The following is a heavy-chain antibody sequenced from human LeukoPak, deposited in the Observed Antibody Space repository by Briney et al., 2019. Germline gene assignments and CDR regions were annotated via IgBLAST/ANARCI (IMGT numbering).Heavy chain of an antibody. Sequence: GGSLRLSCAASGFTFSAYNMNWVRQAPGKGLEWVSSISSSSSYIYYADSVKGRFTISRDNAKNSLYLQMNSLRAEDTAVYWCARDYIAYDPLDYWGQGTLVTVSS. J-gene: IGHJ4*02. CDR1: GFTFSAYN. CDR2: ISSSSSYI. V-gene: IGHV3-21*01. CDR3: ARDYIAYDPLDY. D-gene: IGHD3-3*01.